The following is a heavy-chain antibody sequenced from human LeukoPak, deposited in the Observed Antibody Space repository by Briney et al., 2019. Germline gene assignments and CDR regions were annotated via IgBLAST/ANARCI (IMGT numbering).Heavy chain of an antibody. CDR3: AKDLLRFGELLYGGYFDY. D-gene: IGHD3-10*01. J-gene: IGHJ4*02. CDR1: GFTFSSYA. V-gene: IGHV3-23*01. Sequence: GGSLRLSCAASGFTFSSYAMSWVRQAAGEGLEWVSAISGSGGSTYYADSVKGRFTISRDNSKNTLYLQMNSLRAEDTAVYYCAKDLLRFGELLYGGYFDYWGQGTLVTVSS. CDR2: ISGSGGST.